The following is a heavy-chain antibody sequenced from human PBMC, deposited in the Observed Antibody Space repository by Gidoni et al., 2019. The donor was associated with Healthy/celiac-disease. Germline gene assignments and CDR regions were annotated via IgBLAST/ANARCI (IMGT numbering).Heavy chain of an antibody. D-gene: IGHD6-13*01. CDR2: IYHSGST. V-gene: IGHV4-38-2*02. CDR3: ARDRAAALIY. J-gene: IGHJ4*02. Sequence: QVQLQESGPGLVKPSETLSLTCAVPGYSISSGYYWGWIRQPPGKGLEWIGSIYHSGSTYYNPSLKSRVTISVDTSKNQFSLKLSSVTAADTAVYYCARDRAAALIYWGQGTLVTVSS. CDR1: GYSISSGYY.